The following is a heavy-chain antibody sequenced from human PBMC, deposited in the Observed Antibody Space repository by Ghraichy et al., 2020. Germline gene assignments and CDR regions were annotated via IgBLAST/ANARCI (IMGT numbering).Heavy chain of an antibody. CDR2: ISGSGGST. J-gene: IGHJ3*02. D-gene: IGHD3-22*01. V-gene: IGHV3-23*01. Sequence: GESLNISCAASGFTFSSYAMSWVRQAPGKGLEWVSAISGSGGSTYYADSVKGRFTISRDNSKNTLYLQMNSLRAEDTAVYYCAKALGGTSYYDSSGYQLGPYDAFDIWGQGTMVTVSS. CDR1: GFTFSSYA. CDR3: AKALGGTSYYDSSGYQLGPYDAFDI.